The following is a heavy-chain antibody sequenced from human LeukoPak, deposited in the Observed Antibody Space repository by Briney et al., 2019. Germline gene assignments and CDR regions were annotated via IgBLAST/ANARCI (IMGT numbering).Heavy chain of an antibody. Sequence: SETLCLTCTVSGGSISSYYWSWIRQPPGKGLEWIGYIYYSGSTNYNPSLKSRVTISVDTSKNQFSLKLSSVTAADTAVYYCASVAQGDYYDSSGYFRYYFDYWGQGTLVTVSS. CDR1: GGSISSYY. V-gene: IGHV4-59*01. CDR3: ASVAQGDYYDSSGYFRYYFDY. CDR2: IYYSGST. D-gene: IGHD3-22*01. J-gene: IGHJ4*02.